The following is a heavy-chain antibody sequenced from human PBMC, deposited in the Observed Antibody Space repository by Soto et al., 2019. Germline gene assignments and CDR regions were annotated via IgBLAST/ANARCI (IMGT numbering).Heavy chain of an antibody. CDR1: GYSFTSYD. D-gene: IGHD2-15*01. J-gene: IGHJ3*02. CDR2: LNPNSGNT. V-gene: IGHV1-8*01. CDR3: ARYPYTSYCSDGTCSYDAFDI. Sequence: QVQMVQSGAEVQKPGASVKVSCRASGYSFTSYDVNWVRQATGQGLEWRGWLNPNSGNTAFAQKFQGRVTMTRDTPISTAYMELSGLTSEDTAVYFCARYPYTSYCSDGTCSYDAFDIWGQGTVVTVSS.